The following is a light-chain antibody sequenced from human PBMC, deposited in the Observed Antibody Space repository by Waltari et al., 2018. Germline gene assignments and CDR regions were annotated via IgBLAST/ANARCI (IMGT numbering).Light chain of an antibody. Sequence: IVMTQSPDSLAVSLGAKATINCKSSQSVLYSSNNKNYLAWYQQKPGQPPKLLIYWASTRESGVPDRFSGSGSGTDFTLTISSLQAEDVAVYYCQQYYSTPGFTFGPGTKVDIK. V-gene: IGKV4-1*01. CDR1: QSVLYSSNNKNY. J-gene: IGKJ3*01. CDR3: QQYYSTPGFT. CDR2: WAS.